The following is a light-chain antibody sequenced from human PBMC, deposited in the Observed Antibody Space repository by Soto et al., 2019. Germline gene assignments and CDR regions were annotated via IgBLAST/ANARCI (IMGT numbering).Light chain of an antibody. CDR1: SSDVGSYKF. CDR2: EGS. J-gene: IGLJ3*02. CDR3: CSYAGPTTVL. Sequence: QSVLTQPASVSGSPGQSITISCTGTSSDVGSYKFVSWYQQHPGKAPKLMIYEGSQRPSGVSNRFSGSRSGNTASLTISGLQAEDEADYYCCSYAGPTTVLFGGGTKLTVL. V-gene: IGLV2-23*01.